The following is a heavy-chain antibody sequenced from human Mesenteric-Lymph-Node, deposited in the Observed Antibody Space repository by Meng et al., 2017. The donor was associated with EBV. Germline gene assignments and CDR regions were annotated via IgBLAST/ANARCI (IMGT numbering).Heavy chain of an antibody. CDR2: IYWDDDE. J-gene: IGHJ4*02. V-gene: IGHV2-5*02. Sequence: QITLKESGPTLVKPTXTLTLACIFSGFSLTTSGVRVGWVRQPPGKALEWLALIYWDDDERYSPSLKNRLTVTKDTSKNQVVLTMTNMDPADTGTYYCAHRRREDTGYHSAFHYWGPGILVTVSS. D-gene: IGHD5-12*01. CDR3: AHRRREDTGYHSAFHY. CDR1: GFSLTTSGVR.